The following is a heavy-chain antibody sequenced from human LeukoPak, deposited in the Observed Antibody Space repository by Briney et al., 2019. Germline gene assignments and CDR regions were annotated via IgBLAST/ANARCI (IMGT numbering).Heavy chain of an antibody. CDR2: IRSRVYGGTA. J-gene: IGHJ4*02. V-gene: IGHV3-49*04. D-gene: IGHD3-10*01. Sequence: QPRRSLRLSCTASGFDYRDYGMSWVRQGPGKGLEWVGLIRSRVYGGTADYAASVKGRFTISRDDSKTTAYLQMNSLKSEDTAVYYCARAPEIMVRGIFIPDYFDYWGLGTLVTVSS. CDR3: ARAPEIMVRGIFIPDYFDY. CDR1: GFDYRDYG.